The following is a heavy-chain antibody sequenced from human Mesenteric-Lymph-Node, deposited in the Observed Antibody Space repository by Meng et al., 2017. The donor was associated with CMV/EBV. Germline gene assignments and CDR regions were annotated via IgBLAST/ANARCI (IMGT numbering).Heavy chain of an antibody. J-gene: IGHJ6*02. CDR2: ISAHNGNT. V-gene: IGHV1-18*01. CDR3: ARDSTQWLRVAHEAFDV. D-gene: IGHD5-12*01. Sequence: ASVKVSCKASGYTFSSYGISWAQQAPGQGLEWMGWISAHNGNTNYAQKFQDRVTMTTDTSTSTGYMELRSLRSDDTAVYYCARDSTQWLRVAHEAFDVWGQGTTVTVSS. CDR1: GYTFSSYG.